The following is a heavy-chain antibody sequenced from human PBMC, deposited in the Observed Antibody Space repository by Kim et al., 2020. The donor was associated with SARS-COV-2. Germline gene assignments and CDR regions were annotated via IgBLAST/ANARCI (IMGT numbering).Heavy chain of an antibody. CDR1: TGSSSSYY. D-gene: IGHD7-27*01. CDR2: IHYTGST. CDR3: ARAVVTGDRGRGFFDN. V-gene: IGHV4-59*01. J-gene: IGHJ4*02. Sequence: SETLSLTCTVSTGSSSSYYWAWIRQPPGKGLEWIGSIHYTGSTTYNPSLDSRVTISMDTSQNELSLKLISVTAADTALYYCARAVVTGDRGRGFFDNWAPGTLVTVSS.